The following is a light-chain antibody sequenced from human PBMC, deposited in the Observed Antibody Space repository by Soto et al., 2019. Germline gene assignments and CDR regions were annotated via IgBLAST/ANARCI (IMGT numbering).Light chain of an antibody. CDR1: QSVRSN. V-gene: IGKV3-15*01. CDR2: GAS. J-gene: IGKJ1*01. Sequence: EIGITQCPATLSVSPGERATLSCRASQSVRSNLAWYQQKPGQTPRLLIYGASTRATGIPARFSGSGSGTEFTLTISSLQSEDFAVYYCQQYNSWRTFGQGTKV. CDR3: QQYNSWRT.